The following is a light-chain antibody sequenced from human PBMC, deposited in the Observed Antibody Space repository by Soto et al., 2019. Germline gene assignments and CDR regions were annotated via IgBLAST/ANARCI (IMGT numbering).Light chain of an antibody. CDR2: GAS. J-gene: IGKJ5*01. V-gene: IGKV3D-20*02. Sequence: EIALTQSPGTLSLSPGERATLSCRASQSVSGSYLAWYQQKPGQAPRLLIYGASSRATGIPDRFSGSGSGTDFTLTISSLQSEDFAVYYCQQLNYWPRITFGQGTRLEIK. CDR1: QSVSGSY. CDR3: QQLNYWPRIT.